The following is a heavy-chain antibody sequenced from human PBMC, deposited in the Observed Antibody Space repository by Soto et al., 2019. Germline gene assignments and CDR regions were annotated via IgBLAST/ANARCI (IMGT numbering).Heavy chain of an antibody. D-gene: IGHD2-15*01. CDR3: ARSTRPCSGGSCYDYYYYYYGMDV. Sequence: GESLKISCKGSGYSFTSYWIGWVRQMPGKGLEWMGIIYPGDSDTRYSPSFQGQVTISADKSISTAYLQWSSLKASDTAMYYCARSTRPCSGGSCYDYYYYYYGMDVWGQGTTVTVSS. V-gene: IGHV5-51*01. J-gene: IGHJ6*02. CDR1: GYSFTSYW. CDR2: IYPGDSDT.